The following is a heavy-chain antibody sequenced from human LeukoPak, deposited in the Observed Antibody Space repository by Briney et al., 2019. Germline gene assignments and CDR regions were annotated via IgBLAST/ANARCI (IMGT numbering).Heavy chain of an antibody. Sequence: SETLSLTCTVSGGSISSSSYYWGWIRQPPGKGLEWIGSIYYSGSTYYNPSLKSRITISVDTSKNQFSLKLSSVTAADTAVYYCARDTHLGYYYDSSLEIHAFDIWGQGTMVTVSS. J-gene: IGHJ3*02. CDR2: IYYSGST. CDR3: ARDTHLGYYYDSSLEIHAFDI. V-gene: IGHV4-39*07. D-gene: IGHD3-22*01. CDR1: GGSISSSSYY.